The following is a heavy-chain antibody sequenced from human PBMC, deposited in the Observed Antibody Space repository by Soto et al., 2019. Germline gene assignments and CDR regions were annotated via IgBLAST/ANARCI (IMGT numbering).Heavy chain of an antibody. J-gene: IGHJ5*01. CDR2: IYYSGIT. Sequence: SETLSLTCTVSGASISSHYWTWIRQPPGKGLEWIGYIYYSGITIYHPSLKSRVSISIDTSKSQFSLQLNSVTAADTAVYYCAKRGTSWSLDPWGQGNLVTVSS. CDR3: AKRGTSWSLDP. CDR1: GASISSHY. V-gene: IGHV4-59*11. D-gene: IGHD6-13*01.